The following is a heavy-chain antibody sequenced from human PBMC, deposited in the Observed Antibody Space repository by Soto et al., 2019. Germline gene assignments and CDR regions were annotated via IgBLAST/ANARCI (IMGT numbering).Heavy chain of an antibody. CDR2: IWYDGSNK. J-gene: IGHJ4*02. V-gene: IGHV3-33*03. CDR3: ARGGWSGTNCNLNHRSYEL. Sequence: QVQLVESGGGVVQLGMSLRLSCAASGFIFNEYGMHWVRQAPGKGLEWVAVIWYDGSNKYYADSVKGRFTISRDNSKNTMSLHMNNLRGEDTAVYYCARGGWSGTNCNLNHRSYELWGQGTLVTVSS. D-gene: IGHD3-3*01. CDR1: GFIFNEYG.